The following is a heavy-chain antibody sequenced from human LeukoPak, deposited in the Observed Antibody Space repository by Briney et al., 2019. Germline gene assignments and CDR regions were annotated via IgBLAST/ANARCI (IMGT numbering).Heavy chain of an antibody. D-gene: IGHD1-26*01. CDR3: GSGSYTGVDY. CDR2: ISYDGSNK. CDR1: GFTFSSYA. V-gene: IGHV3-30-3*01. Sequence: PGGSLRLSCAASGFTFSSYAMHWVRQAPGKGLEWVAVISYDGSNKYYADSVKGRFTISRDNSKNTLYLQMNSLRAEDTAVYYCGSGSYTGVDYWGQGTLVTVSS. J-gene: IGHJ4*02.